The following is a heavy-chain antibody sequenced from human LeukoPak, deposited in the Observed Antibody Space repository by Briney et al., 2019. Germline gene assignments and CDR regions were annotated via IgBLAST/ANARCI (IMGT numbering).Heavy chain of an antibody. CDR2: ISYDGSNK. V-gene: IGHV3-30*18. J-gene: IGHJ6*04. Sequence: GRSLRLSCAASGFTFSSYGMHWVRQAPGKGLEWVAVISYDGSNKYYADSVKGRFTISRDNSKNTLYLQMNSLRAEDTAVYYCAKDSVRYYYGSGAEIYYYYGMDVWGEGTTVTVSS. CDR1: GFTFSSYG. CDR3: AKDSVRYYYGSGAEIYYYYGMDV. D-gene: IGHD3-10*01.